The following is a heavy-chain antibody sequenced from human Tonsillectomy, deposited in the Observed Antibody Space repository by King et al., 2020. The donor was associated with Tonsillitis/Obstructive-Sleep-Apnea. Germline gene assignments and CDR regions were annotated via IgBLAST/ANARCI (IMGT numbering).Heavy chain of an antibody. CDR1: GFTFSSYA. Sequence: VQLVESGGGLVQPGGSLRLSCAASGFTFSSYAMSWVRQAPGKGLEWVSVISASGGSTYYADSVKGRFTISRDNSRNTLYMQMNSLRAEDTAVYYCATYHYDFWRGYAYYYYYYLDVWGKGTTVTVSS. J-gene: IGHJ6*03. D-gene: IGHD3-3*01. CDR2: ISASGGST. CDR3: ATYHYDFWRGYAYYYYYYLDV. V-gene: IGHV3-23*04.